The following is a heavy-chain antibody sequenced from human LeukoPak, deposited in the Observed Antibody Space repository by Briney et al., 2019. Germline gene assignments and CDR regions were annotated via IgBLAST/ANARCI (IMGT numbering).Heavy chain of an antibody. D-gene: IGHD2-21*01. CDR2: IYYSGST. Sequence: PSETLSLTCTVSGGSISSFYWSSIRQPPGKGLEWIGYIYYSGSTNYNPSLKRRVTISVDTSKNQFSLKLSSVTAADTAIYYCARDALGVVDNWFDPWGQGTLVTVSS. J-gene: IGHJ5*02. V-gene: IGHV4-59*01. CDR1: GGSISSFY. CDR3: ARDALGVVDNWFDP.